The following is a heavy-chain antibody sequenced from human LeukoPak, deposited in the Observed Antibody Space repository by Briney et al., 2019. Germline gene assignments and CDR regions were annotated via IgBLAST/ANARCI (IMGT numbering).Heavy chain of an antibody. D-gene: IGHD3-22*01. J-gene: IGHJ3*02. CDR3: ARGYDSSGYSHDAFDI. Sequence: ASLKVPSNASAHISTGYYMHWVRQAPAHGLEWMGWINHNSGSTNYAQKFQGWVTMTRDTSISTAYMELSKLRSDDTAVYYCARGYDSSGYSHDAFDIWGQARIVTVSS. CDR2: INHNSGST. V-gene: IGHV1-2*04. CDR1: AHISTGYY.